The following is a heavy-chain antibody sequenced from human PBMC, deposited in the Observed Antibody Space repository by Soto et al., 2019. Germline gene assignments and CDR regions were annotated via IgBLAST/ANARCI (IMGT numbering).Heavy chain of an antibody. D-gene: IGHD2-15*01. Sequence: PGGAVRLYCAASGFTFGSYSMNWFRQAPGKGLEWVSSISSSSYIYYADSVKGRFTISRDNAKNSLYLQMNSLRAEDTAVYYCAREGIVVVVADNAFDIWGQGTMVTFSS. V-gene: IGHV3-21*01. CDR2: ISSSSYI. CDR3: AREGIVVVVADNAFDI. CDR1: GFTFGSYS. J-gene: IGHJ3*02.